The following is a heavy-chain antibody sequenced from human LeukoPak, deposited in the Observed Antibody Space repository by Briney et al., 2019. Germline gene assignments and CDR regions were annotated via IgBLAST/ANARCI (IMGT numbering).Heavy chain of an antibody. Sequence: PGGSLRLSCAASGFTFSSYSMNWVRQAPGKGLEWVSSISSSSSYIYYADSVKGRFTISRDNAKNSLYPQMNSLRAEDTAVYFCAKDLFGWSVDHWGQGNLVTVSS. CDR3: AKDLFGWSVDH. D-gene: IGHD3-3*01. V-gene: IGHV3-21*04. J-gene: IGHJ4*02. CDR1: GFTFSSYS. CDR2: ISSSSSYI.